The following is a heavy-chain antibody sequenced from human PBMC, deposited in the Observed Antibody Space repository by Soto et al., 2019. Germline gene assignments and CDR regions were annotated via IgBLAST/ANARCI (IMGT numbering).Heavy chain of an antibody. V-gene: IGHV4-34*01. CDR3: AITTYYYDSSGYYPLDY. J-gene: IGHJ4*02. D-gene: IGHD3-22*01. Sequence: SETLSLTCAVYGGSFSGYYWSWIRQPPGKGLEWIGEINHSGSTNYNPSLKSRVTISVDTSKNQFSLKPSSVTAADTAVYYCAITTYYYDSSGYYPLDYWGQGTLVT. CDR1: GGSFSGYY. CDR2: INHSGST.